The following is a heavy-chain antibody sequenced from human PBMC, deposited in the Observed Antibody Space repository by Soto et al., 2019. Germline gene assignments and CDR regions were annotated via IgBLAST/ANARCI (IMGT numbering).Heavy chain of an antibody. CDR1: DDSINGGKYY. CDR3: ARLEGLATISYYFDF. Sequence: QLQLQESGPGLVKPSETLSLTCSVSDDSINGGKYYWGWISQPPGKGLGWIGSIYYRGNAYYKPSLQTRVTISLDKSKSQFSLKLNSVTAADSAVYFCARLEGLATISYYFDFWGPGALVTVSS. J-gene: IGHJ4*02. CDR2: IYYRGNA. D-gene: IGHD3-9*01. V-gene: IGHV4-39*01.